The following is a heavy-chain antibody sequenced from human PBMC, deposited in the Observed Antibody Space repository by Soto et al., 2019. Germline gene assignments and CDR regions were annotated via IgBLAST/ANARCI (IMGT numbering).Heavy chain of an antibody. D-gene: IGHD6-19*01. CDR3: ERSIEVAGRNWFDT. CDR1: GYTFTGYY. J-gene: IGHJ5*02. V-gene: IGHV1-2*04. Sequence: ASVKVSCNASGYTFTGYYMHWVRQAPGQGLEWMGWINPNSGGTNYAQKFQGWVTMTRDTSISTAYMELSRLRSDDTAVYYCERSIEVAGRNWFDTWGQGTLVTVSS. CDR2: INPNSGGT.